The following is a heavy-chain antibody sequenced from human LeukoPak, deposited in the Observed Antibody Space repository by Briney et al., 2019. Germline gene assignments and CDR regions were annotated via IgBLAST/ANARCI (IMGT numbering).Heavy chain of an antibody. J-gene: IGHJ4*02. V-gene: IGHV1-46*01. CDR2: INPSGGST. D-gene: IGHD3-3*01. CDR3: ARGAIFGVVSNPTDY. CDR1: GYTLTSYY. Sequence: WASVKVSCKASGYTLTSYYMHGLRQARGQELEWVGIINPSGGSTSYAQKFQGRVIMTRDTSTSTVYMELSSLRSEDTAVYYCARGAIFGVVSNPTDYWGQGTLVTVSS.